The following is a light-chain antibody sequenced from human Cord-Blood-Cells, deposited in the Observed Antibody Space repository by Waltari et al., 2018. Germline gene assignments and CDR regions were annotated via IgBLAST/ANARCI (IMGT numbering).Light chain of an antibody. J-gene: IGKJ2*01. Sequence: DIVMTQAPATVSVARGERATRSCRASQSVSSNLAWYQQKPGQAPRLLIYGASTRATGIPARFSGSGSGTEFTLTISSLQSEDFAVYYCQQYNNWPPYTFGQGTKLEIK. V-gene: IGKV3-15*01. CDR2: GAS. CDR1: QSVSSN. CDR3: QQYNNWPPYT.